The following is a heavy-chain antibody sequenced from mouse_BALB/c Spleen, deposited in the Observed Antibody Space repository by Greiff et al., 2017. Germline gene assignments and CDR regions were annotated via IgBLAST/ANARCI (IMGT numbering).Heavy chain of an antibody. CDR1: GYTFTSYV. J-gene: IGHJ1*01. V-gene: IGHV1-14*01. Sequence: VQLKQSGPELVKPGASVKMSCKASGYTFTSYVMHWVKQKPGQGLEWIGYINPYNDGTKYNEKFKGKATLTSDKSSSTAYMELSSLTSEDSAVYYCASYYYGSRGDWYFDVWGAGTTVTVSS. CDR3: ASYYYGSRGDWYFDV. D-gene: IGHD1-1*01. CDR2: INPYNDGT.